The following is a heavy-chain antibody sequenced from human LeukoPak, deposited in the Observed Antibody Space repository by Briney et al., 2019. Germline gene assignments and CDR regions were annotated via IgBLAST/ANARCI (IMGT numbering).Heavy chain of an antibody. D-gene: IGHD3-3*01. J-gene: IGHJ5*02. Sequence: SVKVSCKASGGTFSSYAISWVRQAPGQGLEWMGGIIPIFGTANYAQKFQGRVTITADESTSTAYMELSSLRSKDTAVYYCARDRRFWSVGFFDPWGQGTLVTVSS. V-gene: IGHV1-69*13. CDR1: GGTFSSYA. CDR2: IIPIFGTA. CDR3: ARDRRFWSVGFFDP.